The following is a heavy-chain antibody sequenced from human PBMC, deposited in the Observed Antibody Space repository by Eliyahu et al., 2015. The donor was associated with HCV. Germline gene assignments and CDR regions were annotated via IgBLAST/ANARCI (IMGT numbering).Heavy chain of an antibody. CDR3: AGLTNYGDYGSPLDY. CDR2: INPSGGST. D-gene: IGHD4-17*01. V-gene: IGHV1-46*01. J-gene: IGHJ4*02. Sequence: QVQLVQSGAEVKKPGASVKVSCKASGYTFTSSYMHWVRQAPGQGLEWMGIINPSGGSTSYAQKFQGRVTMTRDTSTSTVYMELSSLRSEDTAVYYCAGLTNYGDYGSPLDYWGQGTLVTVSS. CDR1: GYTFTSSY.